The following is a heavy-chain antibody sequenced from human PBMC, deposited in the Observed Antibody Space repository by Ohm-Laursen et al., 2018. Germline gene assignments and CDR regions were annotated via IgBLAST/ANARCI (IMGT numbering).Heavy chain of an antibody. D-gene: IGHD6-13*01. CDR3: AADYSSSWYSSNYYGMDV. J-gene: IGHJ6*02. CDR1: GGTFSSYA. V-gene: IGHV1-69*06. Sequence: SVKVSCKASGGTFSSYAISWVRQAPGQGLEWMGGIIPIFGTANYAQKFQGRVTITADKSTSTAYMELSSLRSEDTAVYYCAADYSSSWYSSNYYGMDVWGQGTTVTVSS. CDR2: IIPIFGTA.